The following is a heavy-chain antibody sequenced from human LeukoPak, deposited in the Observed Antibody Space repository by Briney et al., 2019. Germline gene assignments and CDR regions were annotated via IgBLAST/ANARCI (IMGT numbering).Heavy chain of an antibody. CDR2: ITSRSTTI. J-gene: IGHJ5*02. CDR3: ARDGVGRPFDH. CDR1: GFTFSSYS. Sequence: GGSLRLSCAASGFTFSSYSMNWVRQAPGKGLEWISYITSRSTTIYYADSVKGRFTISRDNAKSSLYLQMNSLRAEDKAVYYCARDGVGRPFDHWGQGTLVTVSS. V-gene: IGHV3-48*01. D-gene: IGHD3-10*01.